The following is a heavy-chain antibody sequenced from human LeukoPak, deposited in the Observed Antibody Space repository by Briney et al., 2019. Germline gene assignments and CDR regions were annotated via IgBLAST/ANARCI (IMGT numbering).Heavy chain of an antibody. CDR2: ISSSSSYI. D-gene: IGHD3-22*01. Sequence: GGSLRLSCAASGFTFSSYSMNWVRQAPGKGLEWVSSISSSSSYIYYADSVKGRFTISRDNAKNSLYLQMNSLRAGDTAVYYCARAYYYDSSGYSPLDYWGQGTLVTVSS. CDR3: ARAYYYDSSGYSPLDY. J-gene: IGHJ4*02. V-gene: IGHV3-21*01. CDR1: GFTFSSYS.